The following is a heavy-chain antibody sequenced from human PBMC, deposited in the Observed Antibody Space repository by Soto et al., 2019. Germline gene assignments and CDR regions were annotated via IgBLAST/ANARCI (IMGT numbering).Heavy chain of an antibody. Sequence: SLRLSCAASGLPFSNYAMTWVRQAPGKGLEWVSIISASGYSAYYGGAVKGRFTTSRDNSRSTLYLQMNGLRAEDTAVYYCAKGDLLWDPFDLWGQGTLVTVSS. J-gene: IGHJ4*02. CDR1: GLPFSNYA. V-gene: IGHV3-23*01. CDR2: ISASGYSA. D-gene: IGHD3-16*01. CDR3: AKGDLLWDPFDL.